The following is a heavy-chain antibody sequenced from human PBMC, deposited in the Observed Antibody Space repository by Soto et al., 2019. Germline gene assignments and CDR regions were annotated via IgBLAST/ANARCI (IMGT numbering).Heavy chain of an antibody. CDR1: GGSISSSNW. V-gene: IGHV4-4*02. CDR2: IYHSGST. J-gene: IGHJ6*02. D-gene: IGHD3-16*01. Sequence: SETLSLTCAVSGGSISSSNWWSWVRQPPGKGLEWIGEIYHSGSTNYNPSLKSRVTISVDKSKHQFSLKLSSVTAADTAVYYCARPWGRYGDYYYSMDVWAQGTKVTVSS. CDR3: ARPWGRYGDYYYSMDV.